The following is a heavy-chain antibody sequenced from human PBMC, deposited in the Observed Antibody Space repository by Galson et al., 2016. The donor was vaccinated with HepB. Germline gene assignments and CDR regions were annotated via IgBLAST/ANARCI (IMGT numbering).Heavy chain of an antibody. CDR3: ASRGSSLYIG. CDR2: IDRSGSST. V-gene: IGHV3-74*01. Sequence: SLRLSRAASGFSFSSSWMHWVRQAPGKGLVWVSRIDRSGSSTGYADSVKGRFTISRDNAKNTLFLHMNSLRVEDTAVYYCASRGSSLYIGWGQGTLVTVSS. CDR1: GFSFSSSW. D-gene: IGHD6-13*01. J-gene: IGHJ4*02.